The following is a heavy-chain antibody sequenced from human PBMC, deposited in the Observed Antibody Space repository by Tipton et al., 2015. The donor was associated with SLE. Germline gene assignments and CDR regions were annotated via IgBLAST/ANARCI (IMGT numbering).Heavy chain of an antibody. Sequence: TLSLTCAVSGGSISSIKWWSWVRQPPGKGLEWIGEIYHSGSTNYNPSLKSRVTISVDKSKNQFSLKLSSVTAADTAVYYCARDYGDFDAFDIWGQGTMVTVSS. CDR1: GGSISSIKW. CDR2: IYHSGST. J-gene: IGHJ3*02. D-gene: IGHD4-17*01. CDR3: ARDYGDFDAFDI. V-gene: IGHV4-4*02.